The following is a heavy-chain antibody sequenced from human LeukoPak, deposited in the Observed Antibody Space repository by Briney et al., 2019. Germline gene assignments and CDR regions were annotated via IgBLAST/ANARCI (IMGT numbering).Heavy chain of an antibody. V-gene: IGHV1-58*02. D-gene: IGHD3-10*01. CDR2: IVVGSGNT. Sequence: ASVKVSCKASGFTFTSSAMQWVRQARGQRLEWIGWIVVGSGNTNYAQKFQERVTITRDMSTSTAYMELSSLRSEDTAVYYCAADGGSGTAGDYWGQGTLVTVSP. CDR3: AADGGSGTAGDY. J-gene: IGHJ4*02. CDR1: GFTFTSSA.